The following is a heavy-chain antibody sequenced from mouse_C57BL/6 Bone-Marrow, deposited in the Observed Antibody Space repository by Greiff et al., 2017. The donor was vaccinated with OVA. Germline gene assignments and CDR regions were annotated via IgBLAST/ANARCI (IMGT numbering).Heavy chain of an antibody. J-gene: IGHJ3*01. CDR3: ARFGPGFAY. V-gene: IGHV1-81*01. Sequence: QVQLKESGAELARPGASVKLSCKASGYTFTSYGISWVKQRTGQGLEWIGEIYPRSGNTYYNEKFKGKATLTADKSSSTAYMELRSLTSEDSAVYFCARFGPGFAYWGQGTLVTVSA. CDR1: GYTFTSYG. CDR2: IYPRSGNT.